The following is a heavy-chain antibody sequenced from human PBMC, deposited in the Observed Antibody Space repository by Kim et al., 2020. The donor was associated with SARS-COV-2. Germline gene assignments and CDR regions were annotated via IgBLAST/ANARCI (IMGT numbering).Heavy chain of an antibody. CDR1: GFPFTTYY. CDR2: IKPDGSEK. J-gene: IGHJ4*02. Sequence: GGSLRLSCAASGFPFTTYYMTWVRQAPGKGLEWVANIKPDGSEKSYVDAVKGRFTISRDNAKSSVYLQMNSLRGEAPAVYYCARGGGQYSRFWGQGTLVT. V-gene: IGHV3-7*01. D-gene: IGHD2-21*01. CDR3: ARGGGQYSRF.